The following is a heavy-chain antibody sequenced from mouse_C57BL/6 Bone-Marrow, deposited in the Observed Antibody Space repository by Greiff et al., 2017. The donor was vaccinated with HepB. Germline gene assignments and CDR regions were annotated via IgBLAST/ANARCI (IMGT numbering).Heavy chain of an antibody. CDR1: GFTFTDYY. Sequence: EVQLVESGGGLVQPGGSLSLSCAASGFTFTDYYMSWVRQPPGKALEWLGFIRNKANGYTTEYSASVKGRFTIFRDNSQSILYLQMNALRAEDSATYYCASSSYGYDGYYYAMDYWGQGTSVTVSS. D-gene: IGHD2-9*01. CDR3: ASSSYGYDGYYYAMDY. J-gene: IGHJ4*01. V-gene: IGHV7-3*01. CDR2: IRNKANGYTT.